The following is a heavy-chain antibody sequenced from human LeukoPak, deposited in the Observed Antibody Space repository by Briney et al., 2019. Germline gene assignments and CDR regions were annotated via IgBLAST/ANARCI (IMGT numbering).Heavy chain of an antibody. CDR1: GFTFSSYW. Sequence: GGSLRLPCAASGFTFSSYWMHWVRQTPEKGLVWVSHVSPDGRTTTYADSVKGRFTIFRDNAKSTLYLQMNGLRAEDTAVYYCARDQLLGGQGTLVTVSS. D-gene: IGHD1-1*01. CDR2: VSPDGRTT. CDR3: ARDQLL. J-gene: IGHJ4*02. V-gene: IGHV3-74*01.